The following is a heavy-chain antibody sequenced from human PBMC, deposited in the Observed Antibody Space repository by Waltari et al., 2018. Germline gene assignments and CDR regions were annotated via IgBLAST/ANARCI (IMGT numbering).Heavy chain of an antibody. J-gene: IGHJ5*02. D-gene: IGHD6-13*01. CDR3: ARAAGIAAAVSMYNWFDP. CDR2: TIPILGIA. CDR1: GGTFSSYA. V-gene: IGHV1-69*10. Sequence: QVQLVQSGAEVKKPGSSVKVSCKASGGTFSSYAISWVRQAPGQGLEWMGGTIPILGIANNARKFQGRVTITADKSTSTAYMELSSLRSEDTAVYYCARAAGIAAAVSMYNWFDPWGQGTLVTVSS.